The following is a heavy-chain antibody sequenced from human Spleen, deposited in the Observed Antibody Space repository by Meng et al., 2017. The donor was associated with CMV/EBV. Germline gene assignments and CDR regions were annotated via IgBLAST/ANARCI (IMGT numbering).Heavy chain of an antibody. J-gene: IGHJ2*01. D-gene: IGHD4-17*01. CDR2: ISGNGGST. Sequence: ASGFAFSSYAMTWVRQAPGKGLEWVSTISGNGGSTYYADSVKGRFTISRDNSKNTLYLEMNSLRDEVTAVYYCAKGAGSGDYWDFELWGRGTLVTVSS. V-gene: IGHV3-23*01. CDR1: GFAFSSYA. CDR3: AKGAGSGDYWDFEL.